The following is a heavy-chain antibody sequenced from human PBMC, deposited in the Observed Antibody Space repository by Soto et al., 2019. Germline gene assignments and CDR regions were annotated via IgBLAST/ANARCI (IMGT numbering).Heavy chain of an antibody. CDR3: ARAQPEENRGWLQFYWYFDL. CDR1: GYSISSGYY. V-gene: IGHV4-38-2*01. Sequence: SETLSLTCAVSGYSISSGYYWGWIRQPPGKGLEWIGSIYHSGSTYYNPSLKSRVTISVDTSKNQFSLKLSSVTAADTAVYYCARAQPEENRGWLQFYWYFDLWGRGTLVTVSS. D-gene: IGHD5-12*01. CDR2: IYHSGST. J-gene: IGHJ2*01.